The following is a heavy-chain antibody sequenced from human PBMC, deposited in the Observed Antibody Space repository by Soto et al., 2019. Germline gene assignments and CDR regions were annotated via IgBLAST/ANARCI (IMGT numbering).Heavy chain of an antibody. V-gene: IGHV3-15*01. CDR3: TTAPHIVVVTAVVDY. CDR2: IKSKTDGGTT. J-gene: IGHJ4*02. CDR1: GFTFSNAW. D-gene: IGHD2-21*02. Sequence: GGSLRLSCAASGFTFSNAWMRWVRQAPGKGLEWVGRIKSKTDGGTTDYAAPVKGRFTISRDDSKNTLYLQMNSLKTEDTAVYYCTTAPHIVVVTAVVDYWGQGTLVTVSS.